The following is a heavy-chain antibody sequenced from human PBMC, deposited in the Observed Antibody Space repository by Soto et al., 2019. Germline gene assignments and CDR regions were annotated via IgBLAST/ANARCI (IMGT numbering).Heavy chain of an antibody. Sequence: PGGSLRLSCAASGFTFVSSDMSWVRQAPGKGLEWVSAISSSGTHIYYADSVRGRFTISRDNSKNTLYLQMTSLRAEDTAVYYCAKMPAAAGMGNHHFDYWGPGTLVTVSS. CDR3: AKMPAAAGMGNHHFDY. CDR2: ISSSGTHI. D-gene: IGHD6-13*01. CDR1: GFTFVSSD. J-gene: IGHJ4*02. V-gene: IGHV3-23*01.